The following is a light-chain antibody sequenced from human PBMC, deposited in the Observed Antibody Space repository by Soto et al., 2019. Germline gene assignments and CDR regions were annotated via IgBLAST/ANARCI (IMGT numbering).Light chain of an antibody. CDR1: SSDVGSYNR. Sequence: QSALTQPPSVSGSPGQPVTISCTGTSSDVGSYNRVSWYQQPPGTAPKLMIYDVSNRPSGVPDRFSGSKSGNTASLPISGLQAEDEADYYCSSYTSSSTVVFGGGTKLTAL. J-gene: IGLJ2*01. CDR2: DVS. V-gene: IGLV2-18*02. CDR3: SSYTSSSTVV.